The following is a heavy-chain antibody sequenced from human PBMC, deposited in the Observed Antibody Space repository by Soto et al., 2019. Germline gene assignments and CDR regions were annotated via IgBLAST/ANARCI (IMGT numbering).Heavy chain of an antibody. CDR2: ISGSGGST. Sequence: GSLRLSCAASGFTFSSYAMSWVRQAPGKGLEWVSAISGSGGSTYYADSVKGRLTISRDNSKNTLYLQMNSLRAEDTAVYYCAKDQPIVLRVSAKKFDYWGQGPLVTVPS. CDR3: AKDQPIVLRVSAKKFDY. J-gene: IGHJ4*02. CDR1: GFTFSSYA. D-gene: IGHD2-8*01. V-gene: IGHV3-23*01.